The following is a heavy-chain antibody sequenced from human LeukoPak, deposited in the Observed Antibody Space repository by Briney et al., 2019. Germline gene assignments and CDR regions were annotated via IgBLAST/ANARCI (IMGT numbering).Heavy chain of an antibody. CDR1: GFAVSSLD. Sequence: GGSLRLSCAPSGFAVSSLDMGWIRQDPRKGPEWVSAISAGGDRTYYADSVRGRFTLSRDKSKNTLYLQMNSLRAEDTAVYYCAKDARRSSGWWFFDHWGQGTLVTISS. V-gene: IGHV3-23*01. J-gene: IGHJ4*02. CDR2: ISAGGDRT. D-gene: IGHD6-19*01. CDR3: AKDARRSSGWWFFDH.